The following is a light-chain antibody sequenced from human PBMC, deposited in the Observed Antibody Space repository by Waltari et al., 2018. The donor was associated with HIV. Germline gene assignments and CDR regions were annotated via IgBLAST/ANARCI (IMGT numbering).Light chain of an antibody. J-gene: IGLJ2*01. V-gene: IGLV1-51*01. CDR2: DNN. CDR3: GTWDSSLSAGL. Sequence: QSVLTQPPSVSAAPGQKETNPCPGSSSNIGKNYVTWYQPLPGTAPKLLIYDNNKRPSGIPDRFSGSKSGTSAPLGITGLQTGDEADYYCGTWDSSLSAGLFGGGTKLTVL. CDR1: SSNIGKNY.